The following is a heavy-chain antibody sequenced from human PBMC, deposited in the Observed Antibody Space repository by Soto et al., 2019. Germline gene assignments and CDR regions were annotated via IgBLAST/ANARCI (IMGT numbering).Heavy chain of an antibody. Sequence: GSLRLSCAASGFTFSSYAVSWVRQAPGKGLEWVSAISGSGGSTYYAASVKGRFTISRDNSKNTLYLQMNSLRAEDTALYYCLRPLRKWLPAAIQLHDDFDIWGQGTMVTVSS. V-gene: IGHV3-23*01. D-gene: IGHD2-2*02. J-gene: IGHJ3*02. CDR2: ISGSGGST. CDR1: GFTFSSYA. CDR3: LRPLRKWLPAAIQLHDDFDI.